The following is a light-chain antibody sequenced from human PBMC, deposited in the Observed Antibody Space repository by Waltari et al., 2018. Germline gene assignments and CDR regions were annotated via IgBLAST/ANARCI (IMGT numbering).Light chain of an antibody. CDR1: TLGDKY. CDR2: QDT. J-gene: IGLJ2*01. CDR3: QAWDSRHVI. Sequence: SYELTQPPSVSVSPGQTASITCSGDTLGDKYASWYQEKPGQSPVLVICQDTKRPSGIPMRFSGSNSGNTATLTISGTPATDEADYYCQAWDSRHVIIGGGTKLTDL. V-gene: IGLV3-1*01.